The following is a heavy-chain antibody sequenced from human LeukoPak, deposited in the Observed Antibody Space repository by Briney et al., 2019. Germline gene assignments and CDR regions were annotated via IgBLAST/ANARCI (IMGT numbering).Heavy chain of an antibody. CDR1: GGSISSYS. Sequence: PSETLPLTCTVSGGSISSYSWSWIRQPPGKGLEWIGYVSYSGSTSYNPSLKNRVSISLDTSKNQFSLRVSSVTAADTAVYFCARRPARVTMIRAAFDIWGQGTMVTVSS. D-gene: IGHD3-22*01. CDR2: VSYSGST. CDR3: ARRPARVTMIRAAFDI. V-gene: IGHV4-59*08. J-gene: IGHJ3*02.